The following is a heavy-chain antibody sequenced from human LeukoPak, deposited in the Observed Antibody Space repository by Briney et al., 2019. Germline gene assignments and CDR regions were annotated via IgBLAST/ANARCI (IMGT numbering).Heavy chain of an antibody. J-gene: IGHJ2*01. CDR1: GFIFSNHN. V-gene: IGHV3-48*01. Sequence: PGGSLRLSCTTSGFIFSNHNMNWVRQAPGKGLEWISFISANSGTMYYADSVKGRFTISRDNGKNSLDLQMNSLRAEDTAVYYCAKVGVSSGRYWYFDLWGRGTLVTVSS. D-gene: IGHD6-19*01. CDR2: ISANSGTM. CDR3: AKVGVSSGRYWYFDL.